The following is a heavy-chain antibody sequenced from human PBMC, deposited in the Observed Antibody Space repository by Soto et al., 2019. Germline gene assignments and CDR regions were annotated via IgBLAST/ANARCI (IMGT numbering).Heavy chain of an antibody. CDR2: IWYDGSNK. Sequence: PGGSLRLSCAASGFTFSSYGMHWVRQAPGKGLEWVAVIWYDGSNKYYADSVKGRFTISRDNSKNTLYLQMNSLRAEDTAVYYCARDREKVLWFGELFPYYGMDVWGQGTTVTVSS. J-gene: IGHJ6*02. D-gene: IGHD3-10*01. V-gene: IGHV3-33*01. CDR1: GFTFSSYG. CDR3: ARDREKVLWFGELFPYYGMDV.